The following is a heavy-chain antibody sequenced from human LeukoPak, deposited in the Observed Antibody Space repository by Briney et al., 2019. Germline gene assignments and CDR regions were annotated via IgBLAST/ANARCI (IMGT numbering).Heavy chain of an antibody. J-gene: IGHJ4*02. CDR3: AKVFSLYLAAAGEFDY. Sequence: GRSLRLSRAASGFTFSSYGMHWVRQAPGKGLEWVAVISYDGSNKYYADSVKGRFTISRDNSKNTLYLQMNSLRAEDTAVYYCAKVFSLYLAAAGEFDYWGQGTLVTVSS. V-gene: IGHV3-30*18. CDR2: ISYDGSNK. D-gene: IGHD6-13*01. CDR1: GFTFSSYG.